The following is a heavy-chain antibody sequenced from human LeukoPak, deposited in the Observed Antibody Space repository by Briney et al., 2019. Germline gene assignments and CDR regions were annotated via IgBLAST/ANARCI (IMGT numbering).Heavy chain of an antibody. CDR1: GGSFSGYY. D-gene: IGHD6-13*01. V-gene: IGHV4-34*01. J-gene: IGHJ6*03. CDR2: INHSGST. CDR3: ARAIAAAGHLYYYYYYYMDV. Sequence: SETLSLTCAVYGGSFSGYYWSWIRQPPGKGLEWIGEINHSGSTNYNPSLKSRVTISVDTSKNQFSLKLSSVTAAGTAVYYCARAIAAAGHLYYYYYYYMDVWGRGTTVTVSS.